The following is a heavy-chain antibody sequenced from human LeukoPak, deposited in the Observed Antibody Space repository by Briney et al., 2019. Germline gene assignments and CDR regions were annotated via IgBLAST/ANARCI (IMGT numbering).Heavy chain of an antibody. J-gene: IGHJ4*02. CDR3: AKIQTSSGWSVASFDS. V-gene: IGHV4-59*01. D-gene: IGHD6-19*01. CDR1: GGSIRSYY. CDR2: IYYTGNT. Sequence: SETLSLTCTVSGGSIRSYYWSWIRQPPGKGLQWIGNIYYTGNTNYNPSLKSRVTISVDTSKNQFSLNLISLTAADTAVYYCAKIQTSSGWSVASFDSWGQGTLVTVSS.